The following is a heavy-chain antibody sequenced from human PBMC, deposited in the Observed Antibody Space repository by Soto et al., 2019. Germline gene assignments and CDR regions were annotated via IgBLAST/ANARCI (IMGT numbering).Heavy chain of an antibody. V-gene: IGHV3-7*05. D-gene: IGHD3-22*01. CDR1: GFTFSNNW. Sequence: GGSLRLSCTGSGFTFSNNWMSWVRQAPGKGLEWVANIKQDGSDKYYVDSVKGRFTISRDNSKNTLYLQMNSLRAEDTAVYYCAKVLRSHYYDSSGYSPDAFDIWGQGTMVTVSS. CDR2: IKQDGSDK. J-gene: IGHJ3*02. CDR3: AKVLRSHYYDSSGYSPDAFDI.